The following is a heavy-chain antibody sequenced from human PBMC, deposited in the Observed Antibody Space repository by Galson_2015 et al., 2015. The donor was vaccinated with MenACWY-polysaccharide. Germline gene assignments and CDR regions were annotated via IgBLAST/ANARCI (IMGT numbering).Heavy chain of an antibody. CDR1: GGSISSSIYY. D-gene: IGHD3-9*01. CDR2: IYYSGGT. J-gene: IGHJ5*02. V-gene: IGHV4-39*01. CDR3: ARSASGYDILTGYYNWFDP. Sequence: LSLTCTVSGGSISSSIYYWGWIRQPPGKGLEGIGSIYYSGGTYYNPSLKSRVTISGDKSKNKFSLKLSSLAAADTAVYYCARSASGYDILTGYYNWFDPWGQGTLVTVSS.